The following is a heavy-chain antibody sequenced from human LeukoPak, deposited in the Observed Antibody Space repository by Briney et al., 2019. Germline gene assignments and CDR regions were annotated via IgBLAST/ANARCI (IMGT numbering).Heavy chain of an antibody. V-gene: IGHV1-3*01. CDR2: INAGNGNT. D-gene: IGHD3-3*01. CDR1: GGTFTSYA. Sequence: ASVKVSCTASGGTFTSYAMHWVRQAPGQRLEWMGWINAGNGNTKYSQKFQGRVTITRDTSASTAYMELSSLRSEDTAVYYCARGGEDRSHYDFWSGYPFDYWGQGTLVTVSS. J-gene: IGHJ4*02. CDR3: ARGGEDRSHYDFWSGYPFDY.